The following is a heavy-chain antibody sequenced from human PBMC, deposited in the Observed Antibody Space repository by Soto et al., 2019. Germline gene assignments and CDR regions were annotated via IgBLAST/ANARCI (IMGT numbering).Heavy chain of an antibody. CDR3: ARGLQSLFDY. Sequence: GGSLRLSCAASGFTFGNYGMHWVRQAPGKGLEWVAVIWFDGNKQHYADSVKGRFTISRENSKNTLYVQMTSLRAEDTAVYYCARGLQSLFDYWGQGTLVTVSS. J-gene: IGHJ4*02. V-gene: IGHV3-33*01. CDR2: IWFDGNKQ. CDR1: GFTFGNYG.